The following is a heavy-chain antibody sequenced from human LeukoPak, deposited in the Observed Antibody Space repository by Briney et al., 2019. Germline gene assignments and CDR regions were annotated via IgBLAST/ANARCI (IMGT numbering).Heavy chain of an antibody. D-gene: IGHD6-6*01. J-gene: IGHJ3*01. CDR1: GFTFSTNY. CDR2: ISNGNNA. CDR3: ARSSYSSSSSV. Sequence: PGGSLRLSCAASGFTFSTNYLSWVRQAPGKGLQWVSVISNGNNAYYADSLRGRFTISRDNSRNILYLQMDSLRAEDTAVYYCARSSYSSSSSVWGQGTMVTVSS. V-gene: IGHV3-53*01.